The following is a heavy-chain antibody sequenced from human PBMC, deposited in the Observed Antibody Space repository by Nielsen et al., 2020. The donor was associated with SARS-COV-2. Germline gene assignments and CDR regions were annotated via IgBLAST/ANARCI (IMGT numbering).Heavy chain of an antibody. D-gene: IGHD1-26*01. CDR2: IYRSDNS. J-gene: IGHJ3*02. CDR1: GFTFRNYE. CDR3: ASGSGDSLAFDI. V-gene: IGHV3-53*01. Sequence: GESLKISCAASGFTFRNYEMNWVRQAPGKGLEWLSIIYRSDNSHYADSVKGRFTISRDNSKNTLYLQMNSLSGDDTAVYYCASGSGDSLAFDIWGQGTMVIVSS.